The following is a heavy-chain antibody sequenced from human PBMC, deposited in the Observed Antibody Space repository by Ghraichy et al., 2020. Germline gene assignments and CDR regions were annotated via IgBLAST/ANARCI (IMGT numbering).Heavy chain of an antibody. D-gene: IGHD3-10*01. CDR1: GFTFSNAW. J-gene: IGHJ4*02. Sequence: GESLNISCAASGFTFSNAWMSWVRQAPGKGLEWVGRIKSKTDGGTTDYAAPVKGRFTISRDDSKNMLYLQMNSLKTEDTAVYYCTTTYYGSGSVYGGQGTLVTVSS. CDR3: TTTYYGSGSVY. CDR2: IKSKTDGGTT. V-gene: IGHV3-15*01.